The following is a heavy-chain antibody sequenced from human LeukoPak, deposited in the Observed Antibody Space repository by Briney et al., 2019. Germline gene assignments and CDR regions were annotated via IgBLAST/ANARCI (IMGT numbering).Heavy chain of an antibody. CDR3: ARLHGSGWYEVDY. J-gene: IGHJ4*02. V-gene: IGHV5-51*01. Sequence: GESLNISCEASGYSSTSYLNGWVRQLPGKGLEWREIIYPGDSDTRYRTSFQGQVTISADKSTSTAYLQWSSLKAADTAMYYCARLHGSGWYEVDYWGQGTLVTVSS. CDR2: IYPGDSDT. D-gene: IGHD6-19*01. CDR1: GYSSTSYL.